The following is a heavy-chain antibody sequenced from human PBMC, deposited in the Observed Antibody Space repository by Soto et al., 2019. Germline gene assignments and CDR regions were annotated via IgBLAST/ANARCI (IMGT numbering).Heavy chain of an antibody. CDR2: IWYDGSNK. J-gene: IGHJ4*02. Sequence: QVQLVESGGGVVQPGRSLRLSCAASGFTFSSYGMHWVRQAPGKGLEWVAVIWYDGSNKYYADSVKGRFTISRDNSKNTLYLQMNSRRAEDTAVYYCARPSTTVTPYYFDYWGQGTLVTVSS. V-gene: IGHV3-33*01. CDR1: GFTFSSYG. CDR3: ARPSTTVTPYYFDY. D-gene: IGHD4-4*01.